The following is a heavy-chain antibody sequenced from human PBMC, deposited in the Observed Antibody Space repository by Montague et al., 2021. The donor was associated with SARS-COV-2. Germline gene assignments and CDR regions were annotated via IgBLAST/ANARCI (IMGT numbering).Heavy chain of an antibody. Sequence: TLSLTCSFSGGSISTGSYYWGWIRQPPRKGLERIGYIYYSGSTYYNPSLKSRVTISVDTSKNQFSLKLSSVTAADTAVYYCARARITMIVVVNAFDIWGQGTMVTVSS. CDR2: IYYSGST. J-gene: IGHJ3*02. CDR3: ARARITMIVVVNAFDI. D-gene: IGHD3-22*01. CDR1: GGSISTGSYY. V-gene: IGHV4-31*03.